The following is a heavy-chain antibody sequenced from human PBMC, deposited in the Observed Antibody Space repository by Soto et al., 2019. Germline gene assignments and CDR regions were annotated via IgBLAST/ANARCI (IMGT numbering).Heavy chain of an antibody. CDR3: ARFVRNFDWSRYYYYGMDV. V-gene: IGHV4-34*01. CDR2: INHSGST. CDR1: GGSFSGYY. D-gene: IGHD3-9*01. J-gene: IGHJ6*02. Sequence: ETLSLTCAVYGGSFSGYYWSWIRQPPGKGLEWIGEINHSGSTNYNPSLKSRVTISVDTSKNQFSLKLSSVTAADTAVYYCARFVRNFDWSRYYYYGMDVWGQGTTVTVSS.